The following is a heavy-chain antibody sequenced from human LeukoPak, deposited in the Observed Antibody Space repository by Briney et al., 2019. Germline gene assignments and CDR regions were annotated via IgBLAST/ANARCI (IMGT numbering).Heavy chain of an antibody. CDR1: GFAFTRLA. Sequence: GGSLRLSCAASGFAFTRLAMGWVRQAPGKGLEWVSVISDSGSLTYYADSVKGRFTTSRDNSKNTLFLQMNSLRAEDTAVYYCAKDARRTSGWYFFDYWGQGTLVTVSS. D-gene: IGHD6-19*01. J-gene: IGHJ4*02. V-gene: IGHV3-23*01. CDR3: AKDARRTSGWYFFDY. CDR2: ISDSGSLT.